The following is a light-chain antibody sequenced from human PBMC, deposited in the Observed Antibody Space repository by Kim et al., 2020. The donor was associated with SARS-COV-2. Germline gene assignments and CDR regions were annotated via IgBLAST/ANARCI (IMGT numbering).Light chain of an antibody. J-gene: IGLJ3*02. CDR1: SSDVGGYNL. Sequence: QSALTQPASVSGSPGQSITISCTGTSSDVGGYNLVSWYQQHPGKAPILIIYEVTKRPSGVSNRFSGSKSGNTASLTISGLRAEDEAAYHCCSYAGSHTWVFGGGTQLTVL. V-gene: IGLV2-23*02. CDR2: EVT. CDR3: CSYAGSHTWV.